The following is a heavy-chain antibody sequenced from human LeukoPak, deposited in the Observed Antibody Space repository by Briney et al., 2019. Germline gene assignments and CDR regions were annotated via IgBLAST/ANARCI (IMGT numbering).Heavy chain of an antibody. V-gene: IGHV5-51*01. CDR2: IYPGDSDT. CDR3: AASAAGTYDAFDI. Sequence: GESLKISCRGSGYSFTSYWIGWVRQMPGKDLEWMGIIYPGDSDTRYSPSFQGQVTISADKSISTAYLQWSSLKASDTAMYYCAASAAGTYDAFDIWGQGTMVTVSS. J-gene: IGHJ3*02. CDR1: GYSFTSYW. D-gene: IGHD6-13*01.